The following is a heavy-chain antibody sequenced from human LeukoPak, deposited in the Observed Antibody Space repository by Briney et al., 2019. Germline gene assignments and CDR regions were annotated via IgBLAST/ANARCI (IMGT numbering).Heavy chain of an antibody. CDR3: ARGGYTKSTPFDY. Sequence: GASVKVSCKASGYTFTGYYMHWVRQAPGQGLEWMGRINPNSGGTNYAQKFQGRVTMTRDTSISTAYMELSRLRSDDTAVYYCARGGYTKSTPFDYWGQGTLVTVSS. CDR2: INPNSGGT. V-gene: IGHV1-2*06. J-gene: IGHJ4*02. CDR1: GYTFTGYY. D-gene: IGHD5-24*01.